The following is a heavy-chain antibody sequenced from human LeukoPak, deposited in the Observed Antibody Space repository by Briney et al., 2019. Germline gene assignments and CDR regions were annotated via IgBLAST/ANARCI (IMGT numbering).Heavy chain of an antibody. J-gene: IGHJ4*02. V-gene: IGHV1-46*01. CDR2: INPSGGST. Sequence: ASVKVSCKASGYTFTSYYMHLVRQAPGQGLEWMGIINPSGGSTSYAQKFQGRVTMTRDTSTSTVYMELSSLRSEDTAVYYCARDHRTYYDFWSGYTPKYYFDYWGQGTLVTVSS. CDR1: GYTFTSYY. CDR3: ARDHRTYYDFWSGYTPKYYFDY. D-gene: IGHD3-3*01.